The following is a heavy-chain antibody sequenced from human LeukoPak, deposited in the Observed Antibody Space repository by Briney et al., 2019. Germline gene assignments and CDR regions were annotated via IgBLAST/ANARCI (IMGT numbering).Heavy chain of an antibody. CDR1: GFTFSSYS. CDR2: ISSSSSTI. D-gene: IGHD3-10*01. CDR3: AREGLAYGSGSYFYYYYYGMDV. J-gene: IGHJ6*02. Sequence: GGSLRLSCAASGFTFSSYSMSWVRKAPGKGLEWVSYISSSSSTIYYADSVKGRFTISRDNAKNSLYLQMNSLRAEDTAVYYCAREGLAYGSGSYFYYYYYGMDVWGQGTTVTVSS. V-gene: IGHV3-48*01.